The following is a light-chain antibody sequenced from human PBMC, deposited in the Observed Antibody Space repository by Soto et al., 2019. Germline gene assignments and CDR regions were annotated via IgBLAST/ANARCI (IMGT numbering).Light chain of an antibody. V-gene: IGKV1-5*01. CDR2: DAS. CDR1: QSIDGR. CDR3: QQYNTYSIT. Sequence: DIQMTQSPSILSASVGVRVTITCRSSQSIDGRLAWYQQKPGEAPKLLIYDASTLESGVPSTFSGSGSGTEFTLTISSLRPDDSATYYCQQYNTYSITFGQGTRLEIK. J-gene: IGKJ5*01.